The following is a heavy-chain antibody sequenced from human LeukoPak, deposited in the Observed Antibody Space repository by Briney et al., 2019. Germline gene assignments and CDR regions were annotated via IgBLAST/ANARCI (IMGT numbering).Heavy chain of an antibody. CDR2: ISAYNGNT. D-gene: IGHD3-22*01. J-gene: IGHJ4*02. CDR1: GYTFTSYG. V-gene: IGHV1-18*01. Sequence: ASVTVSCKASGYTFTSYGISWVRQAPGQGLEWMGWISAYNGNTNYAQKLQGRVTMTTDTSTSTAYMELRSLRSDDTAVYYCAREPDAWLPDDYWGQGTLVTVSS. CDR3: AREPDAWLPDDY.